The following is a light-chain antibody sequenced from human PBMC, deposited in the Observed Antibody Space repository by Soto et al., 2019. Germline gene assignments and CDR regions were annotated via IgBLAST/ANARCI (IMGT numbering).Light chain of an antibody. J-gene: IGKJ3*01. CDR2: DAS. Sequence: EIVMTQSPATLSVSPGERATLSCRASQSVSSNLAWYQQKPGQAPRLLIYDASTRATGIPARFSGSGSGTEYTLTISSLQSEDSAVYYCQQYGSSPQGFTFGPGTKVDIK. V-gene: IGKV3-15*01. CDR3: QQYGSSPQGFT. CDR1: QSVSSN.